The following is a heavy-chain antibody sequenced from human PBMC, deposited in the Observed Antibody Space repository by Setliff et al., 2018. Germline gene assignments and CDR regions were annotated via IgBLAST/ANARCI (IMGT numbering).Heavy chain of an antibody. CDR1: GGSISGYY. D-gene: IGHD1-26*01. V-gene: IGHV4-38-2*02. J-gene: IGHJ4*02. CDR3: ARVPGGRFDY. Sequence: PSETLSLTCSVSGGSISGYYWSWIRQPPGKGLEWIGSIYHSGSTYYNPSLKSRVTISVDTSKNQFSLKLSSVTAADTAVYYCARVPGGRFDYWGQGTLVTVSS. CDR2: IYHSGST.